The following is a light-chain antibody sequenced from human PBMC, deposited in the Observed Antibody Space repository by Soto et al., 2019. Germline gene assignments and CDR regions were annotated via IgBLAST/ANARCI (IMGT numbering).Light chain of an antibody. CDR3: QHYNNWPIT. J-gene: IGKJ5*01. CDR1: QSVSTN. Sequence: EIVLTQSPATLSLSPGERATVSCRASQSVSTNLAWYQQKPGQAPRLLIYGASTRATGVPARFSGSGSGTDFTLTISSLQAADFAVYHCQHYNNWPITFGQGTRLEIK. V-gene: IGKV3-15*01. CDR2: GAS.